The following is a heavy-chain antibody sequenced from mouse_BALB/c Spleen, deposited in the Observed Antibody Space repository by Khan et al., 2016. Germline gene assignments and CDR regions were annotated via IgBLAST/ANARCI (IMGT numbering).Heavy chain of an antibody. CDR1: GYTFTSYW. J-gene: IGHJ3*01. CDR2: IYPSDIYT. Sequence: QVQLQQSGAELVRPGASVKLSCKASGYTFTSYWINWMKQRPGQGLEWIGNIYPSDIYTNYNQKFKDKATLTVDKSSSTAYMQLSSPTSEDSAIYYGTRGESNMNRGLAYWGQGTLVTVSA. D-gene: IGHD2-4*01. CDR3: TRGESNMNRGLAY. V-gene: IGHV1-69*02.